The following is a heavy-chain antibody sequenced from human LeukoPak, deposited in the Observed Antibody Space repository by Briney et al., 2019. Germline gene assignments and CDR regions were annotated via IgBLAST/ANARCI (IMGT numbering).Heavy chain of an antibody. V-gene: IGHV1-69*05. Sequence: ASVKVSCKASGGTFSSYAISWVRQAPGQGLEWMGGIIPIFGTANYAQKFQGRVTITTDESTSTAYMELSSLRSEDTAVYYCARDRFAYYCDSSGRFDYWGQGTLVTVSS. J-gene: IGHJ4*02. CDR3: ARDRFAYYCDSSGRFDY. CDR2: IIPIFGTA. CDR1: GGTFSSYA. D-gene: IGHD3-22*01.